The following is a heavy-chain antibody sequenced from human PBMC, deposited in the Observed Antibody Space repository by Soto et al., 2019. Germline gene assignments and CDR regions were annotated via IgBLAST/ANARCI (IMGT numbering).Heavy chain of an antibody. D-gene: IGHD3-16*01. CDR1: GFTFNDYS. CDR2: IGYGSNPTI. CDR3: ARDHNWAFDY. V-gene: IGHV3-48*02. J-gene: IGHJ4*02. Sequence: EVQLVESGGGLVQPGGSLRLSCAVSGFTFNDYSVNWVRQAPGKGLEWVSYIGYGSNPTIYYADSAKGRFTISRDTAKNSLFLQMDSLRDEDTAVYYCARDHNWAFDYWGPGTPVTVSS.